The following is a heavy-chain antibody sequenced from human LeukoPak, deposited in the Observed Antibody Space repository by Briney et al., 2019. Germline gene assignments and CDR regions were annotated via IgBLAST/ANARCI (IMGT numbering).Heavy chain of an antibody. CDR2: MNPNSGNT. J-gene: IGHJ5*02. CDR1: GYTFTSYD. D-gene: IGHD2-8*01. CDR3: ARVGFKDCTNGVCYLFDP. Sequence: ASVKVSCKASGYTFTSYDTNWVRQATGQGLEWMGWMNPNSGNTGYAQKFQGRVTITRNTSISTAYMELSSLRSEDTAVYYCARVGFKDCTNGVCYLFDPWGQGTLVTVSS. V-gene: IGHV1-8*03.